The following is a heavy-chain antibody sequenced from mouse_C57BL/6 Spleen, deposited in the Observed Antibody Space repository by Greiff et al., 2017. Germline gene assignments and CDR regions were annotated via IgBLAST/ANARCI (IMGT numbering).Heavy chain of an antibody. CDR1: GFTFSSYA. Sequence: EVKLVESGEGLVKPGGSLKLSCAASGFTFSSYAMSWVRQTPEKRLEWVAYISSGGDYIYYADTVKGRFTISRDNARNTLYLQMSSLKSEDTAMYYCTREGDGKRAMDYWGQGTSVTVSS. CDR3: TREGDGKRAMDY. J-gene: IGHJ4*01. CDR2: ISSGGDYI. V-gene: IGHV5-9-1*02. D-gene: IGHD2-1*01.